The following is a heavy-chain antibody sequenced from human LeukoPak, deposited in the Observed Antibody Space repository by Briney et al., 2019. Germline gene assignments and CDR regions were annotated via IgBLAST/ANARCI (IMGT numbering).Heavy chain of an antibody. CDR3: AKGQGAFDI. CDR1: GFTFSSYV. Sequence: PGGSLRLSGAASGFTFSSYVMHWVRQAPGKGLEWVAVISYDGNNKYHVDSVKGRFTISRDNSKNTLYLQMNSLRAEDTAVYYCAKGQGAFDIWGQGTMVTVSS. CDR2: ISYDGNNK. J-gene: IGHJ3*02. V-gene: IGHV3-30*18.